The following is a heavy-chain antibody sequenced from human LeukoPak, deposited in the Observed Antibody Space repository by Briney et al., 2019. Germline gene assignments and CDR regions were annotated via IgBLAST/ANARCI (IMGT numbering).Heavy chain of an antibody. CDR3: ARDFEGREYHNWFDP. J-gene: IGHJ5*02. CDR2: INPNSGGT. CDR1: GYTFTGYY. V-gene: IGHV1-2*02. Sequence: SVKVSCKASGYTFTGYYMHWVRQSPGQGLEWMGWINPNSGGTNYAQKFQGRVTMTRDTSISTAYMELSRLRSDDTAVYYCARDFEGREYHNWFDPWGQGTLVTVSS. D-gene: IGHD3-10*01.